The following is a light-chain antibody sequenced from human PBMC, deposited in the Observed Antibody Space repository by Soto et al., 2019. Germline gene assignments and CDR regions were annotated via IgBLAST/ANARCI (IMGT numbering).Light chain of an antibody. CDR2: GTS. V-gene: IGKV1-39*01. Sequence: DIQMTQSPSSLSAYVGDRVTITCRASQRISSYLNWYQQKPGKAPKVLIYGTSNLQSGVPSRFSGRGTGTDFTLTISNLQPEDFATSYCQQSYIIPDTFGQGTTLEIK. J-gene: IGKJ2*01. CDR3: QQSYIIPDT. CDR1: QRISSY.